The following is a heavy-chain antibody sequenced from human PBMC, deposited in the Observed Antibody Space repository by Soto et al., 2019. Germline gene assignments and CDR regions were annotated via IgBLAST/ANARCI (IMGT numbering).Heavy chain of an antibody. V-gene: IGHV1-18*01. CDR3: AGDGACSGCSCYSEYTY. CDR2: ISAYNGNT. Sequence: QVQLVQSGAEVKKPGASVKVSCKASGYTFTSYGISWVRQAPGQGLEWMGWISAYNGNTNYAQKLQGRVTMSTDTTTSTVYMEVRSLRFDDTAVYYGAGDGACSGCSCYSEYTYWGQGALVTVSS. CDR1: GYTFTSYG. J-gene: IGHJ4*02. D-gene: IGHD2-15*01.